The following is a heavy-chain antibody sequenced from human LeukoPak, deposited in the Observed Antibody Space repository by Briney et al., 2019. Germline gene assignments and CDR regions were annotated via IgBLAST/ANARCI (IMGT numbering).Heavy chain of an antibody. CDR3: ARQLSPYAFDI. J-gene: IGHJ3*02. CDR1: GYTFTAYY. V-gene: IGHV1-2*06. CDR2: INPNTGGT. D-gene: IGHD5-18*01. Sequence: ASVKVSCKASGYTFTAYYMHWVRQAPGQGPEWMGRINPNTGGTNYAQRFQGRVTMTRDTSISTAYMELNRLTSDDTAVYYCARQLSPYAFDIWGQGTVVTVSS.